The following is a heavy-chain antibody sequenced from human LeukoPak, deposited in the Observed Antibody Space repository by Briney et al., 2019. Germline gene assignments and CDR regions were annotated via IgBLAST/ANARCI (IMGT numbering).Heavy chain of an antibody. Sequence: ASVKVSCKASGYTFTGYHMHWVRQAPGQGLEWMGWIDPNSGGTNFVQKFQGRVTMTRDTSISTAYMELSGLRSDDTAVYYCAGDTGRDGYSFDYWGQGTLVTVSS. D-gene: IGHD5-24*01. V-gene: IGHV1-2*02. CDR3: AGDTGRDGYSFDY. CDR2: IDPNSGGT. CDR1: GYTFTGYH. J-gene: IGHJ4*02.